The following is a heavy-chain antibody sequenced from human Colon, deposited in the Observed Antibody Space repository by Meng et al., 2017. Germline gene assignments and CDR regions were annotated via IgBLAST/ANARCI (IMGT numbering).Heavy chain of an antibody. V-gene: IGHV7-4-1*02. CDR1: GYTFINYA. D-gene: IGHD3-22*01. CDR3: ARGGPYPDSSGFHWYFDL. CDR2: INTHTGNP. J-gene: IGHJ2*01. Sequence: HVKLVQSGSEFKKPGASVKVSCKASGYTFINYAINWVRQAPGQGLEWMGWINTHTGNPTYGQGFTGRFVLSSDTSVSTANLQISSLKAEDTAVYYCARGGPYPDSSGFHWYFDLWGRGTLVTVSS.